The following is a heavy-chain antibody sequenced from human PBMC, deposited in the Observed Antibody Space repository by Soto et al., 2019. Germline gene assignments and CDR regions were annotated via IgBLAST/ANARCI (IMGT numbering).Heavy chain of an antibody. Sequence: QVQLVESGGGVVQLGRSLRLSCAASGFTFSSYGMHWVRQAPGKGLEWVAVISYDGSNKYYADSVKGRFTISRDNSKNTLYLQMNSLRAEDTAVYYCAMGGTTGTTDYYYGMDVWGQGTTVTVSS. CDR1: GFTFSSYG. V-gene: IGHV3-30*03. D-gene: IGHD1-1*01. CDR2: ISYDGSNK. CDR3: AMGGTTGTTDYYYGMDV. J-gene: IGHJ6*02.